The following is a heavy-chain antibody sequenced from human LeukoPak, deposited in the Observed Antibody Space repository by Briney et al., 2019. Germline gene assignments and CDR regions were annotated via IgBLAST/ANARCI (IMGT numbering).Heavy chain of an antibody. J-gene: IGHJ4*02. CDR1: GFTFSSYG. D-gene: IGHD2-15*01. Sequence: PGGSLRLSCAASGFTFSSYGMHWVRQAPGKGLEWVAVIWFDGSNKYYADSVKGRFTISRDNSKNTLYLQMNSLRAEDTAVYYCAKAKVVVAATFPLDYWGQGTLVTVSS. CDR3: AKAKVVVAATFPLDY. V-gene: IGHV3-30*02. CDR2: IWFDGSNK.